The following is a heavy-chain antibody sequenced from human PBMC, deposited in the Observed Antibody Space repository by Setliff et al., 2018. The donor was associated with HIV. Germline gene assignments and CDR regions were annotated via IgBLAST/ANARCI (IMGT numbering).Heavy chain of an antibody. J-gene: IGHJ3*02. V-gene: IGHV4-34*01. Sequence: SETLSLTCAVYGESLSGYYWSWLRQPPGKGLEWLGSIYYSGNTYYNPSLKSRVTISVDTSKNQFSLRLSSVTAADTAVYYCARGEQQLVRRGEAFDIWGQGTMVTVSS. D-gene: IGHD6-13*01. CDR3: ARGEQQLVRRGEAFDI. CDR1: GESLSGYY. CDR2: IYYSGNT.